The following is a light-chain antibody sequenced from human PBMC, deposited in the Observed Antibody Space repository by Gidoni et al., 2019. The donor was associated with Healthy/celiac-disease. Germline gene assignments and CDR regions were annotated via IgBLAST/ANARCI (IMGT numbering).Light chain of an antibody. Sequence: IQMTQSPSTRSAYVGDRVTITCRASQSITSWLAWYQQKQGKAPKLLIYKASSLESGVPSRFSGSGSGTEFTLTISSLQPDDFATYYCQQYNSYTWTFGQGTKVEIK. CDR3: QQYNSYTWT. J-gene: IGKJ1*01. V-gene: IGKV1-5*03. CDR1: QSITSW. CDR2: KAS.